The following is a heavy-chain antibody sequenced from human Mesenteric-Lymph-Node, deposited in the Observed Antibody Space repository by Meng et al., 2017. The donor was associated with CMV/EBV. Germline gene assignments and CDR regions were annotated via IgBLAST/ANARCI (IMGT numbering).Heavy chain of an antibody. CDR1: GGSFSGYY. CDR3: AKTNYDFWSGYYHFDY. J-gene: IGHJ4*02. Sequence: YGGSFSGYYWSWIRQPPGKGLEWIGEINHSGSTNYNPSLKSRVTISVDTSKNQFSPKLSSVTAADTAVYYCAKTNYDFWSGYYHFDYWGQGTLVTVSS. D-gene: IGHD3-3*01. V-gene: IGHV4-34*01. CDR2: INHSGST.